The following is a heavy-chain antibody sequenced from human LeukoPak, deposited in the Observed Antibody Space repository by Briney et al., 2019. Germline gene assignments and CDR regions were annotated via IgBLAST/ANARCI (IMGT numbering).Heavy chain of an antibody. V-gene: IGHV1-18*01. CDR2: ISCYNGDT. CDR3: ARDPSNTSGSYVYFDY. Sequence: ASVKVSCKASGYTFNRYGISWVRQAPGQGLKWMGWISCYNGDTKYAQKFQGRVTMTTDTSTSTAHMELRSLRSDDTAVYYCARDPSNTSGSYVYFDYWGQGALVTVSS. D-gene: IGHD6-19*01. CDR1: GYTFNRYG. J-gene: IGHJ4*02.